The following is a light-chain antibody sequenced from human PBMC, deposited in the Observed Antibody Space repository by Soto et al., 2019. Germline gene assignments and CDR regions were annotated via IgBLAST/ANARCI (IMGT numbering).Light chain of an antibody. CDR1: HSDVGSYNL. J-gene: IGLJ1*01. CDR3: CSYAGSTTQTYV. Sequence: QSVLTQHASVSGSPGQSITISCTGTHSDVGSYNLVSWYQQHPGKAPKVIIYEVSERPSGVSDRFSGSKSGNTASLMISGLQAEDEADYYCCSYAGSTTQTYVFGSGTKVTVL. CDR2: EVS. V-gene: IGLV2-23*02.